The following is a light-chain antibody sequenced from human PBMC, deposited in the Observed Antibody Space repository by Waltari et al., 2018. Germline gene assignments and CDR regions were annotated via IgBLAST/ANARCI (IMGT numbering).Light chain of an antibody. CDR3: MQALQSPQT. J-gene: IGKJ1*01. V-gene: IGKV2-28*01. Sequence: TQPASVSGSPGQSITISCRSSQSLLHSNGYTNLDWYLQKPGQSPQLLIYLGSNRASGVPDRFSGSGSGTDFTLKISRVEAEDVGVYYCMQALQSPQTFGQGTKVEIK. CDR1: QSLLHSNGYTN. CDR2: LGS.